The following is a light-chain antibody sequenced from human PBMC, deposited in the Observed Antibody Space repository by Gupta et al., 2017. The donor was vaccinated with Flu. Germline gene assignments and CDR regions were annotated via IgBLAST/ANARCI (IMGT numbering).Light chain of an antibody. CDR1: TSDVGANNY. Sequence: ALTQPASVSGSPGQSIAISCTGTTSDVGANNYVSWYQQHPGKAPKVMIYGVNNRPSGVSDRFSGSKSGNTASLTISGLQAEDEADYYCSSYRSSSTSFFFGTGTKVTVL. J-gene: IGLJ1*01. V-gene: IGLV2-14*01. CDR3: SSYRSSSTSFF. CDR2: GVN.